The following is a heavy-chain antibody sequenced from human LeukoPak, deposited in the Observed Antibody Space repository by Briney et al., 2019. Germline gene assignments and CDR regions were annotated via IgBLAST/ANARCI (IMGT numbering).Heavy chain of an antibody. Sequence: GGSLRLSCAASGFTFDDYGMSWVRQAPGKGLEWVSGINWNGGSTGYADSVKGRFTISRDNAKNSLYLQMNSLRAEDTALYHCARGRGMATISYYLDYWGQGTLVTVSS. J-gene: IGHJ4*02. CDR1: GFTFDDYG. D-gene: IGHD5-24*01. CDR2: INWNGGST. V-gene: IGHV3-20*01. CDR3: ARGRGMATISYYLDY.